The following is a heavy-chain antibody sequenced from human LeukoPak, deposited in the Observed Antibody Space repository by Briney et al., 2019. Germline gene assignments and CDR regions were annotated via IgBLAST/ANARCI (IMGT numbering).Heavy chain of an antibody. CDR2: ISGSGGST. CDR1: GGTFSSYA. V-gene: IGHV3-23*01. J-gene: IGHJ6*03. Sequence: PGASVKVSCKASGGTFSSYAMSWVRQAPGKGLEWVSAISGSGGSTYYADSVKGRFTISRDNSKNTLYLQMNSLRAEDTAVYYCAKDDYGDEPPHYYYYMDVWGKGTTVTVSS. CDR3: AKDDYGDEPPHYYYYMDV. D-gene: IGHD4-17*01.